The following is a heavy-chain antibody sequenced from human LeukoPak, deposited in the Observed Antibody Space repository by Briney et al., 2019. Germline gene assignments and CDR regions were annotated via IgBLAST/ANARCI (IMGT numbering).Heavy chain of an antibody. J-gene: IGHJ6*03. D-gene: IGHD1-1*01. CDR3: ARETGPYYYYYMDV. V-gene: IGHV4-4*07. CDR2: IYTSGNT. CDR1: GGSISSYY. Sequence: PSETLSLTCTVSGGSISSYYWSWIRQPAGKGLEWIGRIYTSGNTNYNPSLKSRVTISVDKSKNQFSLKLSSVTAADTAVYYCARETGPYYYYYMDVWGKGTTVIVTS.